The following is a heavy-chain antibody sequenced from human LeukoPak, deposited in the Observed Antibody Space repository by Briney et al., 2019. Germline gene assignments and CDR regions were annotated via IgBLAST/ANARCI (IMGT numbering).Heavy chain of an antibody. V-gene: IGHV1-18*01. CDR1: GYTFTNYG. D-gene: IGHD6-13*01. CDR2: ITAYNGHT. Sequence: GASVKVSCKASGYTFTNYGMSWVRQAPGPGPRGLGWITAYNGHTNYAQKFQGRVTITTDAPTSTAYMELRSLRSDDTAIYYCARWGDSSSWPPIWFDPWGQGTLVTVSS. J-gene: IGHJ5*02. CDR3: ARWGDSSSWPPIWFDP.